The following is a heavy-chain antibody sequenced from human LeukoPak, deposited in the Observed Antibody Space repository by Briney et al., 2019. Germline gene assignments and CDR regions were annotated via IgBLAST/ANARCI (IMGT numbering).Heavy chain of an antibody. CDR2: ISWNSGSI. J-gene: IGHJ4*02. D-gene: IGHD1-14*01. V-gene: IGHV3-9*01. CDR3: AKGGRITGGGIDY. Sequence: PGGSLRLSCAASGFTFSSYGMSWVRQAPGKGLEWVSGISWNSGSIGYADSVKGRFTISRDNAKNSLYLQMNSLRAEDTALYYCAKGGRITGGGIDYWGQGTLVTVSS. CDR1: GFTFSSYG.